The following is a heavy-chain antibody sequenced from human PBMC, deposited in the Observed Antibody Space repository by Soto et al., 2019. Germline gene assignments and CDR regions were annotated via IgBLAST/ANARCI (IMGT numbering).Heavy chain of an antibody. CDR3: AKGPYCSSTSCYAPFDY. J-gene: IGHJ4*02. V-gene: IGHV3-23*01. CDR2: ISGSGGST. D-gene: IGHD2-2*01. CDR1: GFTFSSYA. Sequence: GGSLRLSCAASGFTFSSYAMSWVRQAPGKGLEWVSAISGSGGSTYYADSVKGRFTISRDNSKNTRYLQMNSLRAEDTAVYYCAKGPYCSSTSCYAPFDYWGQGTLVTVSS.